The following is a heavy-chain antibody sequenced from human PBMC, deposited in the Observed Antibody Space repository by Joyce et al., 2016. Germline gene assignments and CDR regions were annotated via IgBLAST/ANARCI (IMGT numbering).Heavy chain of an antibody. V-gene: IGHV3-48*01. CDR2: ISSSSSTI. CDR3: ARGHSANYYGSAIYGMDV. Sequence: EVQLVESGGGLVQPGGSLRLSCAASGFTFSDYSMNWARQAPGEGLEWISYISSSSSTIYYAGSVKGRFTISRDNAKSSLYLQMNSLRAEDTAVYYCARGHSANYYGSAIYGMDVWGQGTTVTVSS. J-gene: IGHJ6*02. CDR1: GFTFSDYS. D-gene: IGHD3-10*01.